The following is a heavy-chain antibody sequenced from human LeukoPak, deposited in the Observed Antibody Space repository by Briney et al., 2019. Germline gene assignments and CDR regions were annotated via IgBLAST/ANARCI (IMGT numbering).Heavy chain of an antibody. J-gene: IGHJ4*02. V-gene: IGHV1-2*02. Sequence: WASVKVSCKASGYTFTNYGISWVRQAPGQGLEWMGWINPNSGGTNYAQKFHGRVTMTRDTSISTAYMELSRLRSDDTAVYYCARGEITSGGVIVVFDYWGQGTLVTVSS. CDR2: INPNSGGT. CDR3: ARGEITSGGVIVVFDY. D-gene: IGHD3-16*02. CDR1: GYTFTNYG.